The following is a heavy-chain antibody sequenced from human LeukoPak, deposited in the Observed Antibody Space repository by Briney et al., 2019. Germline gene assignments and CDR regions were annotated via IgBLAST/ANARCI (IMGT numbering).Heavy chain of an antibody. Sequence: PGRSLSLSCTASGFPFVDYAMSWVRQAPGKGLEGVGFIRSKGYGGTTEYAASVKGRFTISRDDSKSIAYLQMNSLKTEDTAVYYCTREGDTAMVRRYFDYWGQGTLVTVSS. CDR2: IRSKGYGGTT. CDR1: GFPFVDYA. CDR3: TREGDTAMVRRYFDY. J-gene: IGHJ4*02. D-gene: IGHD5-18*01. V-gene: IGHV3-49*04.